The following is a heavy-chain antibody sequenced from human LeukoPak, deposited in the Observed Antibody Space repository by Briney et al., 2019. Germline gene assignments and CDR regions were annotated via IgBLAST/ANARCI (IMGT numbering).Heavy chain of an antibody. Sequence: SVKVSCKASGGTFSSYAISWVRQAPGQGLEWMRRIIPIFGTANYAQKFQGRVTITTDESTSTAYMALSSLRAEHTAVYYCASTYNWNVPLPDYWGQGTLVTVSS. J-gene: IGHJ4*02. D-gene: IGHD1-1*01. CDR2: IIPIFGTA. CDR1: GGTFSSYA. V-gene: IGHV1-69*05. CDR3: ASTYNWNVPLPDY.